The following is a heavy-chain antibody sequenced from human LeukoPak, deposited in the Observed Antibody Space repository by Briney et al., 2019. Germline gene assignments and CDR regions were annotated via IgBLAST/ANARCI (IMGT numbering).Heavy chain of an antibody. Sequence: PGGSLRLSCGASGFTFSTYGMHWVRQAPGKGLEWVAFIRYDGSNKYCADSVKGRFTVSRDNSKNTLYLQMNSLRAEDTAVYYCAKDRNDYGDCSYMDVWRKGTTVTVSS. V-gene: IGHV3-30*02. CDR1: GFTFSTYG. J-gene: IGHJ6*03. CDR3: AKDRNDYGDCSYMDV. CDR2: IRYDGSNK. D-gene: IGHD4-17*01.